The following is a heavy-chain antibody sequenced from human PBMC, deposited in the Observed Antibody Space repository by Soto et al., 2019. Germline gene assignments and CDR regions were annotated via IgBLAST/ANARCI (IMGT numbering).Heavy chain of an antibody. J-gene: IGHJ4*02. Sequence: GGSLRLSCAASGFTFSSYGMHWVRQAPGKGLEWVAVISYDGSNKYYADSVKGRFTISRDNSKNTLYLQMNSLRAEDTAVYYCAKDQFGELHYFDYWGQGTLVTVSS. CDR3: AKDQFGELHYFDY. CDR2: ISYDGSNK. V-gene: IGHV3-30*18. CDR1: GFTFSSYG. D-gene: IGHD3-10*01.